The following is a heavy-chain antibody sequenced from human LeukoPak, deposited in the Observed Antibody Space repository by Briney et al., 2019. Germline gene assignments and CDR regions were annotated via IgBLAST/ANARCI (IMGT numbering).Heavy chain of an antibody. Sequence: ASVKVSCKASGYTFTSYGLSWVRQAPGQGLEWMGWISAYNDNTNYAPKFQGRVTMTTDTSTNTADMELRSLRSDDTGVYYCARDYPEEYFDSSGYFDYWGQGTLVTVSS. D-gene: IGHD3-22*01. CDR1: GYTFTSYG. CDR3: ARDYPEEYFDSSGYFDY. V-gene: IGHV1-18*01. J-gene: IGHJ4*02. CDR2: ISAYNDNT.